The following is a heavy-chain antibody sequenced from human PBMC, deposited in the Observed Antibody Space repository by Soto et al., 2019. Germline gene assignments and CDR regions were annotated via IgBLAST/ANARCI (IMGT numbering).Heavy chain of an antibody. CDR3: ATSQKGYNWNYFDH. D-gene: IGHD1-20*01. Sequence: QLQLQESGPGLVKPSETLSLTCAVSGASISGSYYYWAWLRQSPGKGPEWLGSVFYTGFTSYNPSLESRVSVSVYTSNSHFSLKLSAVTAADTAVYYCATSQKGYNWNYFDHWGQGALVTVSS. V-gene: IGHV4-39*02. CDR1: GASISGSYYY. J-gene: IGHJ4*01. CDR2: VFYTGFT.